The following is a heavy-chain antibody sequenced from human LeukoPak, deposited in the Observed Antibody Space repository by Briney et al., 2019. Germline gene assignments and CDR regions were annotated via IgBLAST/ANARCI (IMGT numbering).Heavy chain of an antibody. Sequence: SETLSLTCTVSGGSISSYYWGWIRQPPGKGLEWIGYIYYSGSTNYNPSLKSRVTISVDTSKNQFSLKLSSVTAADTAVYYCAREGDYYDSSGYYSPFDYWGQGTLVTVSS. V-gene: IGHV4-59*12. CDR1: GGSISSYY. D-gene: IGHD3-22*01. J-gene: IGHJ4*02. CDR2: IYYSGST. CDR3: AREGDYYDSSGYYSPFDY.